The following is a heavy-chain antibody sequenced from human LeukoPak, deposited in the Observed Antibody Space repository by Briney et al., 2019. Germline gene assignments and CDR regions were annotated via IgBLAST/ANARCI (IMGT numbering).Heavy chain of an antibody. D-gene: IGHD2-21*02. CDR2: INHSGST. CDR3: ARDLGHGDPIDAFDI. J-gene: IGHJ3*02. V-gene: IGHV4-34*01. Sequence: SETLSLTCAVYGGSFSGYYWSWIRQPPGKGLEWIGEINHSGSTNYNPSLKSRVTISVDTSKNQFSLKLSSVTAADTAVYYCARDLGHGDPIDAFDIWGQGTMVTVSS. CDR1: GGSFSGYY.